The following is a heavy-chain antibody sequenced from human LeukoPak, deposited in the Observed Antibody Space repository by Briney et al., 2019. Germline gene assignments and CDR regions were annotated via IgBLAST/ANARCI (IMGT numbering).Heavy chain of an antibody. CDR3: ARSPGLALNWYFDL. D-gene: IGHD2-15*01. CDR2: IIPIFGTA. V-gene: IGHV1-69*05. CDR1: GGTLSSYA. J-gene: IGHJ2*01. Sequence: VASVKVSCKASGGTLSSYAISWVRQAPGRGLEWMGGIIPIFGTANYAQKFQGRVTITTDESTTTAYMELSNLRFEDTAVYYCARSPGLALNWYFDLWGRGTLVTVSS.